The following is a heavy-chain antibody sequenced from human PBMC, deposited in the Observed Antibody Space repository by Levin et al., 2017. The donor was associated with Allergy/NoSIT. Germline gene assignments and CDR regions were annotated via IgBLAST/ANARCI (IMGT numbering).Heavy chain of an antibody. J-gene: IGHJ4*02. CDR3: AREGGSSGVEGYFDC. CDR2: ISHDESGK. Sequence: PGGSLRLSCAASGFTFSTAVMHWVRQAPGKGLEWVSGISHDESGKSYIDSVKGRCAISRDNSKNMLYVQMSSLGAGDKAVYYCAREGGSSGVEGYFDCWGQGTLVADSS. V-gene: IGHV3-30*09. D-gene: IGHD2-15*01. CDR1: GFTFSTAV.